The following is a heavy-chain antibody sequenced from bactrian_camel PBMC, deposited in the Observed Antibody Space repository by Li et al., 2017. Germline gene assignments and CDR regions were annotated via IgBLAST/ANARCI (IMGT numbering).Heavy chain of an antibody. CDR2: IDLDGTT. D-gene: IGHD5*01. Sequence: HVQLVESGGGSAQAGGSLRLSCAASGPLNSNVAMGWFRQAPGKEREGVATIDLDGTTTYADSVKGRFTISKDNAKNTLYLQMNSLTPEDTAMYCCAAYIRSCAVNPTTVGSWGQGTQVTVS. CDR3: AAYIRSCAVNPTTVGS. V-gene: IGHV3S53*01. J-gene: IGHJ4*01. CDR1: GPLNSNVA.